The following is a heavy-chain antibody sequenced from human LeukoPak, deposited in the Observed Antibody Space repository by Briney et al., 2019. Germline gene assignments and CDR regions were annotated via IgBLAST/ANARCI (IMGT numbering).Heavy chain of an antibody. CDR1: GFTFSSYS. J-gene: IGHJ4*02. CDR2: ISSSNSTI. D-gene: IGHD5-18*01. CDR3: TRDGGYSYGPQYYFDY. V-gene: IGHV3-48*04. Sequence: GGSLRLSCAASGFTFSSYSMNWVRQAPGKGLEGVSYISSSNSTIYYADSVKGRFTISRDNAKNSLYLQMNSLRAEDTAVYYCTRDGGYSYGPQYYFDYWGQGTLVTVSS.